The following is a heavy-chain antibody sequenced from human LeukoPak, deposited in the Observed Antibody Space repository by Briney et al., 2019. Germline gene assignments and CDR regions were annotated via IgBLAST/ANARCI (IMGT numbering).Heavy chain of an antibody. CDR1: GFTSRNSV. D-gene: IGHD5-12*01. Sequence: GGSLRLSCAASGFTSRNSVMSWVRQAPGKGLEWVSSISSSSSYIYYADSVKGRFTISRDNAKNSLYLQMNSLRAEDTAVYYCASDSGYDRLPYYFDYWGQGTLVTVSS. CDR2: ISSSSSYI. CDR3: ASDSGYDRLPYYFDY. J-gene: IGHJ4*02. V-gene: IGHV3-21*01.